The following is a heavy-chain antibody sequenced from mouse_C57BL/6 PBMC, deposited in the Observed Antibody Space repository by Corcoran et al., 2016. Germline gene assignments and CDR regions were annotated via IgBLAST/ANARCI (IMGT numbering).Heavy chain of an antibody. CDR2: IYPGDGDT. V-gene: IGHV1-80*01. CDR1: GYAFSSYW. J-gene: IGHJ1*03. D-gene: IGHD1-1*01. Sequence: QVQLQQSGAELVKPGASVKISCKASGYAFSSYWMNWVKQRPGKGLEWIGQIYPGDGDTNYNGKFKGKATLTADKSSSTAYMQLSSLTSEDSAVYFCARSFYYGSRAYWYFDFWGTGTTVTVSS. CDR3: ARSFYYGSRAYWYFDF.